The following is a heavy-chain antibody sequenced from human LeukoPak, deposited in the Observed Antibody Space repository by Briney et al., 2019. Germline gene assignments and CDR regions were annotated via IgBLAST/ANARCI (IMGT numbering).Heavy chain of an antibody. CDR2: INSDGSNT. CDR1: GFTFSIYW. CDR3: ARVGYCSSTSCYPPMSYYYYYMDV. D-gene: IGHD2-2*01. V-gene: IGHV3-74*01. Sequence: PGGSLRLSCAASGFTFSIYWMHWVRQAPGKGLVWVSRINSDGSNTSYADSVKGRFTISRDNAKNTLYLQMNSLRAEDTAVYYCARVGYCSSTSCYPPMSYYYYYMDVWGKGTTVTVSS. J-gene: IGHJ6*03.